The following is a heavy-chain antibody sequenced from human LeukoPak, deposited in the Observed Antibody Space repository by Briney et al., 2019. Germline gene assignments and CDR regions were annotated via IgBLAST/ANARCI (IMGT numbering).Heavy chain of an antibody. CDR1: GFTLSSYW. D-gene: IGHD3-22*01. CDR2: IKSDGRT. J-gene: IGHJ1*01. V-gene: IGHV3-74*01. Sequence: GGSLRLSCAASGFTLSSYWRHWVRQAPGKGLVWVSRIKSDGRTNYADSVKGRFTISRDNAKNTVSLQMNSLRAEDTGVYYCARAPCELGCYYPEHFRQWGQGTLVIVSS. CDR3: ARAPCELGCYYPEHFRQ.